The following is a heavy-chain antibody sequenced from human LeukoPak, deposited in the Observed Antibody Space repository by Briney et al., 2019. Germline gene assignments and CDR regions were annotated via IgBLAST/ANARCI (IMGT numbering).Heavy chain of an antibody. CDR2: IYNSGST. CDR3: AIIAAAGNYCYYGMDV. CDR1: GGSISSYY. D-gene: IGHD6-13*01. V-gene: IGHV4-59*01. Sequence: PSETLSLTCTVSGGSISSYYWSWIRQPPGKGLESIGYIYNSGSTNYNPSLKSRVTISVDTSKNQFSLKLSSVTAADTAVYYCAIIAAAGNYCYYGMDVWGQGTTVTVSS. J-gene: IGHJ6*02.